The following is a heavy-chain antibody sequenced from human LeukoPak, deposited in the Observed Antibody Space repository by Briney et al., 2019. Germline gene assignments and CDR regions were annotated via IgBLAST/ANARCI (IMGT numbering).Heavy chain of an antibody. V-gene: IGHV3-30*04. Sequence: GGSLRLSCASSGFTFSSYAFHWVRQAPGKGLEWVATMSFDVNNKYYADSVRGRFTISRDNSKNTLYLQMNSLRAEDTAVYSCAIGYCTSSSCYNDYWGQGTLVTVSS. J-gene: IGHJ4*02. D-gene: IGHD2-2*02. CDR2: MSFDVNNK. CDR3: AIGYCTSSSCYNDY. CDR1: GFTFSSYA.